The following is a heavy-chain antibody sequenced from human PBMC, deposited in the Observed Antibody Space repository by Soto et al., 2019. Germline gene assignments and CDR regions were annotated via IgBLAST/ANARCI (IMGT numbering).Heavy chain of an antibody. J-gene: IGHJ4*02. CDR3: ARAGAITAPFYPFYY. D-gene: IGHD1-26*01. CDR2: MWYDGSNK. CDR1: GFTFSHYG. V-gene: IGHV3-33*01. Sequence: QVQLVESGGGVVQPGRSLRLSCAASGFTFSHYGMHWVRQAPGKGLEWVAAMWYDGSNKYYADSVKGRFPISRDNSKNTLYLQMNSLRAEDTAVYYCARAGAITAPFYPFYYWGQGTLVTVSS.